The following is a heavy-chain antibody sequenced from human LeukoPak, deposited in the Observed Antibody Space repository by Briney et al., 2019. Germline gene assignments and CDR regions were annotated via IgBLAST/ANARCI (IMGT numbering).Heavy chain of an antibody. Sequence: ASVKVSCKTSGYNFIAYGVAWVRQAPGQGLQWMGRISGYNGNTHYAQNFQGRVTMTRDTATNTAYLELRSLRFDDTAFYFCARDEFFGSRSSGDDAFDVWGQGTLVTVSS. J-gene: IGHJ3*01. CDR3: ARDEFFGSRSSGDDAFDV. V-gene: IGHV1-18*01. CDR2: ISGYNGNT. D-gene: IGHD3-10*01. CDR1: GYNFIAYG.